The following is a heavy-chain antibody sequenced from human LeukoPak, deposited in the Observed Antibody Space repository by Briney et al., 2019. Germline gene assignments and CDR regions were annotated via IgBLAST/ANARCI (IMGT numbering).Heavy chain of an antibody. Sequence: GGSLRLSCAASGFTFSSYGMHWVRQAPGKGLEWVAVISYDGSNKYYADSVKGRFTISRDNVKNSLYLEMNSLRDEDSAVYYCARDSRGYSYGFFDYWGLGTLVTVSS. CDR2: ISYDGSNK. J-gene: IGHJ4*02. D-gene: IGHD5-18*01. CDR1: GFTFSSYG. CDR3: ARDSRGYSYGFFDY. V-gene: IGHV3-30*03.